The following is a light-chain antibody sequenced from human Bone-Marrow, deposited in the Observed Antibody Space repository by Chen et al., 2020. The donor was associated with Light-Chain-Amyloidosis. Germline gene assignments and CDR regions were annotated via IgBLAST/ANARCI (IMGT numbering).Light chain of an antibody. J-gene: IGLJ1*01. V-gene: IGLV2-14*01. CDR1: SSDVVGDNH. CDR3: SSYTITNTLV. CDR2: EVT. Sequence: QSALTQPPSVSGSPVQSLTISRTGTSSDVVGDNHGSWYQQHPDKAPKLIIYEVTPRPSWVPDRFSGSKSYNTASLTISGLQTEDEADYFCSSYTITNTLVFGSGTRVTVL.